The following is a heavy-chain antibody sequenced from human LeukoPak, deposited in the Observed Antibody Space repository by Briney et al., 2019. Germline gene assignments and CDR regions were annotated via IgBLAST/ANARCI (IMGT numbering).Heavy chain of an antibody. Sequence: PGGSLRLSCAASGFTVSSNYMSWVRQAPGKGLEWVSVIYSGGSTYYADSVKGRFTISRDNSKNTLYLQMNSLRAEDTDVYYCATRSYYYDSSGYCYWGQGTLVTVSS. CDR2: IYSGGST. D-gene: IGHD3-22*01. CDR1: GFTVSSNY. V-gene: IGHV3-53*01. J-gene: IGHJ4*02. CDR3: ATRSYYYDSSGYCY.